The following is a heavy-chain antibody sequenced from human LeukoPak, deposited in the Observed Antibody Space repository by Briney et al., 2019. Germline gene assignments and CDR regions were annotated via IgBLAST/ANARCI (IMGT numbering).Heavy chain of an antibody. Sequence: GGSLRLSCAASGFTFSSYSMNWVRRAPGKGLEWVSSISSSSSYIYYADSVKGRFTISRDNAKNSLYLQMNSLRAEDTAVYYCARAGTTVTTNWFDPWGQGTLVTVSS. D-gene: IGHD4-17*01. CDR1: GFTFSSYS. V-gene: IGHV3-21*01. CDR2: ISSSSSYI. CDR3: ARAGTTVTTNWFDP. J-gene: IGHJ5*02.